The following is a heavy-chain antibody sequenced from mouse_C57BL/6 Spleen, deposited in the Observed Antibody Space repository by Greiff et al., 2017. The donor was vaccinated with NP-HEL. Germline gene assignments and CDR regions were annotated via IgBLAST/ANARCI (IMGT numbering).Heavy chain of an antibody. CDR3: ATIYYDYDARFAY. D-gene: IGHD2-4*01. CDR2: ILPGSGST. Sequence: VQLQQSGAELMKPGASVKLSCKATGYTFTGYWIEWVKQRPGHGLEWIGEILPGSGSTNYNEKFKGKATFTADTSSNTSYMQLSSLTTEDSAIYYCATIYYDYDARFAYWGQGTLVTVSA. V-gene: IGHV1-9*01. J-gene: IGHJ3*01. CDR1: GYTFTGYW.